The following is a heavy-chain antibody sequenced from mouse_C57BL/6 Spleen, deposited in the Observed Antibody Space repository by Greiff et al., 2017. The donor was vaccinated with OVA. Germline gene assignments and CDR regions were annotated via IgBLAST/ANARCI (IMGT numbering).Heavy chain of an antibody. CDR2: IDPETGGT. CDR3: TRRGYSNYFFDY. J-gene: IGHJ2*01. Sequence: SGAELVRPGASVTLSCKASGYTFTDYEMHWVKQTPVHGLEWIGAIDPETGGTAYNQKFKGKAILTADKSSSTAYMELRSLTSEDSAVYYCTRRGYSNYFFDYWGQGTTLTVSS. D-gene: IGHD2-5*01. CDR1: GYTFTDYE. V-gene: IGHV1-15*01.